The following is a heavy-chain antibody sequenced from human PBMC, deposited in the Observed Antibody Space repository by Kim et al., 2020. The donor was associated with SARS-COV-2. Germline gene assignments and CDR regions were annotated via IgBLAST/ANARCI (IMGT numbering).Heavy chain of an antibody. J-gene: IGHJ6*02. V-gene: IGHV4-34*01. Sequence: SETLSLTCAVYGGSFSGYYWSWIRQPPGKGLEWIGEINHSGSTNYNPSLKSRVTISVDTSKNQFSLKLSSVTAADTAVYYCARGRSPTYNWRDYYYYGMDVWGQGTTVTVSS. CDR2: INHSGST. CDR1: GGSFSGYY. D-gene: IGHD1-20*01. CDR3: ARGRSPTYNWRDYYYYGMDV.